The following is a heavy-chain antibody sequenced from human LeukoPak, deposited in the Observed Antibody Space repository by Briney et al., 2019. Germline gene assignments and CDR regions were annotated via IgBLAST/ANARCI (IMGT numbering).Heavy chain of an antibody. D-gene: IGHD3-22*01. V-gene: IGHV3-7*01. CDR3: AKGASYYDIEY. Sequence: GGSLRLSCAASGFTFSSYWMSWVRQAPGKGLEWVANIKQDGSEKYYVDSVKGRFTISRDNSKNTLYLQMNSLRAEDTAVYYCAKGASYYDIEYWGQGTLVTVSS. CDR1: GFTFSSYW. CDR2: IKQDGSEK. J-gene: IGHJ4*02.